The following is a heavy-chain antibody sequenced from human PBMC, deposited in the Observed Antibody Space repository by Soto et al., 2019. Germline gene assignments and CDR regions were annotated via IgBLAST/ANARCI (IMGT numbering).Heavy chain of an antibody. Sequence: EVQLVESGGGLVKPGGSLRLSCAASGFTFSSYSMNWVRQAPGKGLEWVSSISSSSSYIYYADSVKGRFTISRDNAKNALYLQMKSLRAEDTAVYYCASDPRDSSGYWYYFDYWGQGTLVTVSS. D-gene: IGHD3-22*01. CDR3: ASDPRDSSGYWYYFDY. CDR2: ISSSSSYI. V-gene: IGHV3-21*01. CDR1: GFTFSSYS. J-gene: IGHJ4*02.